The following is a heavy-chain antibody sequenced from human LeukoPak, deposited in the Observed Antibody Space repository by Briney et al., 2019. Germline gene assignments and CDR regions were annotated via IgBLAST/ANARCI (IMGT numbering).Heavy chain of an antibody. CDR2: IYYSGST. J-gene: IGHJ5*02. CDR3: ARVGGHSSKVDP. V-gene: IGHV4-59*01. Sequence: PSETLSLTCTVSGGSISSYYWSWIRQPPGKGLEWIGYIYYSGSTNYNPSLKSRVTISVDTSKNQFSLKLSSVTAADTAVYYCARVGGHSSKVDPWGQGTLVTVSS. D-gene: IGHD6-13*01. CDR1: GGSISSYY.